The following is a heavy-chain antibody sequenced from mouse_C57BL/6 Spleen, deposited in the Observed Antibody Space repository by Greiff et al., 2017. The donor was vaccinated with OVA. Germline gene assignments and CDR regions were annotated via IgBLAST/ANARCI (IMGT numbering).Heavy chain of an antibody. V-gene: IGHV1-15*01. Sequence: VQLQQPGAELVRPGASVTLSCKASGYTFTDYEMHWVKQTPVHGLEWIGAIDPETGGTAYNQKFKGKAILTADKSSSTAYMELRSLTSGDTAVYYCTGGDYGGFAYWGQGTLVTVSA. J-gene: IGHJ3*01. CDR1: GYTFTDYE. CDR3: TGGDYGGFAY. D-gene: IGHD2-4*01. CDR2: IDPETGGT.